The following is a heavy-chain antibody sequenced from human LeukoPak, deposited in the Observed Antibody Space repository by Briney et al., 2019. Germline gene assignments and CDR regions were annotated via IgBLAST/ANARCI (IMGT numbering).Heavy chain of an antibody. CDR2: IIPIFGTA. D-gene: IGHD3-22*01. Sequence: ASVEVSCKASGYTFTGYYMHWVRQAPGQGLEWMGGIIPIFGTANYAQKFQGRVTITADESTRAAYMELRTLRSEDTAIYYCARGSGETGGYYYVYWGRGTPVTVSS. CDR3: ARGSGETGGYYYVY. V-gene: IGHV1-69*13. J-gene: IGHJ4*02. CDR1: GYTFTGYY.